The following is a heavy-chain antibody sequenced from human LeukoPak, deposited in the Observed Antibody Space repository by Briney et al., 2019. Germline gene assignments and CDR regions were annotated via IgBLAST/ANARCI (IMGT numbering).Heavy chain of an antibody. CDR2: INHSGST. CDR1: GGSFSGYY. CDR3: ARGHAVVTIFGVVARNWFDP. V-gene: IGHV4-34*01. D-gene: IGHD3-3*01. J-gene: IGHJ5*02. Sequence: SETLYLTCAVYGGSFSGYYWSWIRQPPGKGLEWIGEINHSGSTNYNPSLKSRVTISVDTSKNQFSLKLSSVTAADTAVYYCARGHAVVTIFGVVARNWFDPWGQGTLVTVSS.